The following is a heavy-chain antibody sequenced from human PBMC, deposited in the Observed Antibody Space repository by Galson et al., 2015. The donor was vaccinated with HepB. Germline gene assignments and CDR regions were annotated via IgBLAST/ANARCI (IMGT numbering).Heavy chain of an antibody. D-gene: IGHD3-9*01. CDR3: AKAMFDWSDSLTWVRFDY. Sequence: SVKVSCKASGYTFTSYYMHWVRQAPGQGLEWMGIINPSGGSTSYAQKFQGRVTMTRDTSTSTVYMELSSLRSEDTAVYYCAKAMFDWSDSLTWVRFDYWGQGTLVTVSS. CDR2: INPSGGST. V-gene: IGHV1-46*01. J-gene: IGHJ4*02. CDR1: GYTFTSYY.